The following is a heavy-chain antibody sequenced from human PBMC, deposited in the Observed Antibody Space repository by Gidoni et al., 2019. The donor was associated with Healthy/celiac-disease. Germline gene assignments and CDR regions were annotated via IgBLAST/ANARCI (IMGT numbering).Heavy chain of an antibody. CDR1: GGTFSSYA. Sequence: QVQLVQSGAEVKKPGSSVKVSCKASGGTFSSYAISWVRQAPGQGLEWMGGIIPIFGTANYAQKCQGRVTITADESTSTAYRELSSLRSEDRAVYYGAGLGYSGSSGGGGGWGQGTLVTVSS. CDR2: IIPIFGTA. J-gene: IGHJ4*02. D-gene: IGHD6-6*01. V-gene: IGHV1-69*01. CDR3: AGLGYSGSSGGGGG.